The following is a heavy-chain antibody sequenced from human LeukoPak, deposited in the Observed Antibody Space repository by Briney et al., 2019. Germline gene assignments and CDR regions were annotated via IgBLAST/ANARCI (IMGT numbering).Heavy chain of an antibody. Sequence: SETLSLTCTVSGGSISSYCWSWIRQPAGKGLEWIGRIYTSGSTNYNPSLKSRVTMSVDTSKNQFSLKLSSVTAADTAVYYCARIPPNYYYYYMDVWGKGTAVTVPS. CDR3: ARIPPNYYYYYMDV. V-gene: IGHV4-4*07. CDR1: GGSISSYC. J-gene: IGHJ6*03. CDR2: IYTSGST.